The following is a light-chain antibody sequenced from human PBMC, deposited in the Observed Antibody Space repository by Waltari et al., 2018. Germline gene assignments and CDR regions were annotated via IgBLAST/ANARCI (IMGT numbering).Light chain of an antibody. Sequence: AIRMTQSQSSLSASTGDRVTLTCRASQGISIYLAWYQQKPGKAPKLLIYAASTLQSGVPSRFSGSGSGTDFTLTISCLQSEDFATYYCQQYYSYPRTFGQGTKLEIK. CDR2: AAS. CDR3: QQYYSYPRT. J-gene: IGKJ2*02. CDR1: QGISIY. V-gene: IGKV1-8*01.